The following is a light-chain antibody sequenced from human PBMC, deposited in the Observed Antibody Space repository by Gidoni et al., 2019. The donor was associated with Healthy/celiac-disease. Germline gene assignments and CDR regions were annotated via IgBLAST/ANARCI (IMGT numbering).Light chain of an antibody. Sequence: VIWMTQPPSLLSASTGDRVTISCRMSQCISSYLAWYQQKPGKAPELLIYAASTLQSGVPSRFSGSGSGTDFTLTISCLQSEDFATYYCQQYYSFPRTFGQGTKVEIK. J-gene: IGKJ1*01. CDR1: QCISSY. V-gene: IGKV1D-8*01. CDR2: AAS. CDR3: QQYYSFPRT.